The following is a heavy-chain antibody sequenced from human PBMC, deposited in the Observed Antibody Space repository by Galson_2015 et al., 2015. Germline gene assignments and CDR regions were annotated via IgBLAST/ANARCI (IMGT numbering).Heavy chain of an antibody. D-gene: IGHD4-17*01. Sequence: SLRLSCAASGFTFSSYAMHWVRQAPGKGLEWVAVISYDGSNKYYADSVKGRFTISRDNSKNTLYLQMNSLRAEDTAVYYCARVLSYGDYDFTAGYSYYYGMDVWGQGTTVTVSS. CDR2: ISYDGSNK. J-gene: IGHJ6*02. CDR1: GFTFSSYA. V-gene: IGHV3-30-3*01. CDR3: ARVLSYGDYDFTAGYSYYYGMDV.